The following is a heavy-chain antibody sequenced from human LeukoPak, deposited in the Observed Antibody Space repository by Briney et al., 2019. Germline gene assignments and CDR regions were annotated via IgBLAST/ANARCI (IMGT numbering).Heavy chain of an antibody. V-gene: IGHV1-46*01. CDR2: INPSGGST. CDR3: ARDAGRFLRFHYFDY. Sequence: GSSVKVSCKASGGTFSNYALSWVRQAPGQGLEWMGIINPSGGSTSYAQKFQGRVTMTRDTSTSTVYMELSSLRSEDTAVYYCARDAGRFLRFHYFDYWGQGTLVTVSS. D-gene: IGHD3-10*01. CDR1: GGTFSNYA. J-gene: IGHJ4*02.